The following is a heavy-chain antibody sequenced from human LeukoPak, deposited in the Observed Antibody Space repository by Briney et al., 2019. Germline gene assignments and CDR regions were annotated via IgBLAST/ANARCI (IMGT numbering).Heavy chain of an antibody. V-gene: IGHV1-18*01. D-gene: IGHD3-3*01. CDR3: ARGLLTYYDFWSGYSNLDY. CDR1: GYTFTSYG. Sequence: GASVTVSFKASGYTFTSYGISWVRQAPGQGLEWMGWISAYNGNTNYAQKLQGRVTMTTDTSTSTAYMELRSLRSDGTAVYYCARGLLTYYDFWSGYSNLDYWGQGTLVTVSS. CDR2: ISAYNGNT. J-gene: IGHJ4*02.